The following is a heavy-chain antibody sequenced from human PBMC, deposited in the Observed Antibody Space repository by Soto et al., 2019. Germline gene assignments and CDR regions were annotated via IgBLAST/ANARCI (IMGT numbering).Heavy chain of an antibody. J-gene: IGHJ4*02. CDR3: ARGPGEPRFLVYYFDY. CDR1: GFTVSSNY. CDR2: IYSGGST. V-gene: IGHV3-66*01. D-gene: IGHD3-10*01. Sequence: GGSLRLSCAASGFTVSSNYMSWVRQAPGKGLEWVSVIYSGGSTYYADSVKGRFTISRDNSKNTLYLQMNSLRAEDTAVYYCARGPGEPRFLVYYFDYWGQGTLVTVSS.